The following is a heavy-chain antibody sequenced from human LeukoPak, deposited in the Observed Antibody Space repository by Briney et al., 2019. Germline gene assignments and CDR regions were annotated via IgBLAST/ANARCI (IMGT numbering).Heavy chain of an antibody. V-gene: IGHV4-4*08. Sequence: SETLSLTCTVSGGSISSYYWSWIRQPPGKGLEWIGYIYSSGSTSYNPSLKSRVTMSVDTSKKPFSLQLSSVTAADTAVYYCARILGYCTNGVCSEYFHLWGQGTLVTVSS. CDR2: IYSSGST. CDR3: ARILGYCTNGVCSEYFHL. CDR1: GGSISSYY. J-gene: IGHJ1*01. D-gene: IGHD2-8*01.